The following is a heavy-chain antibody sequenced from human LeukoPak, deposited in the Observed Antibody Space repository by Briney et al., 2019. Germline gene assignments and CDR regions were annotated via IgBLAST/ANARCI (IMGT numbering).Heavy chain of an antibody. CDR2: IIPIFGTA. CDR1: GGTFSSYA. J-gene: IGHJ4*02. CDR3: ARERPDDSSGYLPPTFDY. Sequence: GASVKVSCKASGGTFSSYAISWVRQAPGQGLEWMGGIIPIFGTANYAQKFQGRVTITADESTSTAYMELSSLRSEDTAVYYCARERPDDSSGYLPPTFDYWGQGTLVTVSS. D-gene: IGHD3-22*01. V-gene: IGHV1-69*13.